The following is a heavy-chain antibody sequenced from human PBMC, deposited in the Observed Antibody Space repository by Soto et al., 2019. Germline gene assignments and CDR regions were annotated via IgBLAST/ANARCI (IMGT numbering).Heavy chain of an antibody. Sequence: GGSLRLSCAASGFTFSSYSMNWVRQAPGKGLEWVSSISSSSSYIYYADSVKGRFTISRDNAKNSLYLQMNSLRAEDTAVYYCAREDLWSSSSWIFDYWGQGTLVTVSS. CDR1: GFTFSSYS. CDR3: AREDLWSSSSWIFDY. D-gene: IGHD6-6*01. CDR2: ISSSSSYI. J-gene: IGHJ4*02. V-gene: IGHV3-21*01.